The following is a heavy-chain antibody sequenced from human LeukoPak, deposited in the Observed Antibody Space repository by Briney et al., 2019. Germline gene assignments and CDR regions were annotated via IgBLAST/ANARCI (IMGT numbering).Heavy chain of an antibody. V-gene: IGHV5-10-1*01. CDR3: ARQGTMVRSFGY. D-gene: IGHD3-10*01. J-gene: IGHJ4*02. CDR1: GYSFTSYW. CDR2: IDPSDSYT. Sequence: GESLKISCKGSGYSFTSYWISWVRQMLGKGLEWMGRIDPSDSYTNYSPSFQGHVTISADKSISTAYLQWSSLKASDTAMYYCARQGTMVRSFGYWGQGTLVTVSS.